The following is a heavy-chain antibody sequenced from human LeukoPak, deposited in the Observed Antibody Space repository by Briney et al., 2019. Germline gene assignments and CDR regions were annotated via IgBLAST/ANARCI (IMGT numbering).Heavy chain of an antibody. CDR3: ARLGEVYFDY. J-gene: IGHJ4*02. CDR2: MYTNGES. CDR1: GGSINSQY. V-gene: IGHV4-4*07. D-gene: IGHD3-16*01. Sequence: SETLSLTCTVSGGSINSQYWSWIRQPAGKGLEWIGRMYTNGESDYNPSLKSRVTMSVDRSKNQFSLKLSSVTAADTAVYYCARLGEVYFDYWGQGTLVTVSS.